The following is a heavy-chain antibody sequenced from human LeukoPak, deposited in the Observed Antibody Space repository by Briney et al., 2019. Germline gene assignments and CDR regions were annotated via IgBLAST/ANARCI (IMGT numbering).Heavy chain of an antibody. CDR3: ATSIVGFSYDEHFQH. D-gene: IGHD1-26*01. J-gene: IGHJ1*01. CDR2: IYNGGST. CDR1: GFTFDDYA. Sequence: GGSLRLSCAASGFTFDDYAMHWVRQAPGKGLEWVSTIYNGGSTYYVDSVKGRFTISRDNFKNTLYLQMNSLRAEDTAVYYCATSIVGFSYDEHFQHWGQGTLVTVSS. V-gene: IGHV3-23*05.